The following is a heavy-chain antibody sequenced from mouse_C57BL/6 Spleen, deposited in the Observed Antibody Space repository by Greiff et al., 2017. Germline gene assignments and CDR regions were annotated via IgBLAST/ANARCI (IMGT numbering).Heavy chain of an antibody. D-gene: IGHD2-12*01. CDR1: GFSFNTYA. J-gene: IGHJ3*01. CDR3: VSYDQAWFAY. Sequence: EVQRVESGGGLVQPKGSLKLSCAASGFSFNTYAMNWVRQAPGKGLEWVARIRSKSNNYATYYADSVKDRFTISRDDSESMLYLQMNNLKTEDTAMYYCVSYDQAWFAYWGHGTLVTVSA. V-gene: IGHV10-1*01. CDR2: IRSKSNNYAT.